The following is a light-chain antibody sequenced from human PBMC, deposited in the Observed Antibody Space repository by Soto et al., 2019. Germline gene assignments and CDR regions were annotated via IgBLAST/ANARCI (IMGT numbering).Light chain of an antibody. CDR1: QSISSY. V-gene: IGKV1-39*01. CDR2: AAS. Sequence: DLQMTQSPSSLSASVGDRVTITCRASQSISSYLNWYQQKPGKAPKLLIYAASSLQSGVPSRFSGSGSGTDFTLTISSLQPEDFATYYCQQSYSTPTCGQGTKGDIK. CDR3: QQSYSTPT. J-gene: IGKJ1*01.